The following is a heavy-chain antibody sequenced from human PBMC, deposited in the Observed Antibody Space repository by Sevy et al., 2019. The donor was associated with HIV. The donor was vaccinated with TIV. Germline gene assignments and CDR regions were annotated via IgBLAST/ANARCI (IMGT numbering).Heavy chain of an antibody. Sequence: GGSLRLSCAASGFTFSSYGMHWVRQAPGKGLEWVAVIRYDGSNKYYADSVKGRFTISRDNSKNTLYLQMNSLRAEDTAVYYCASDRSGYKLGDAFDIWGQGTMVTVSS. CDR2: IRYDGSNK. J-gene: IGHJ3*02. CDR1: GFTFSSYG. CDR3: ASDRSGYKLGDAFDI. V-gene: IGHV3-33*08. D-gene: IGHD6-25*01.